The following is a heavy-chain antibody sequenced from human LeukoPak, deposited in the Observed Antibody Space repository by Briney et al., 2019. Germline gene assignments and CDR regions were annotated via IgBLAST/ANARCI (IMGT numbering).Heavy chain of an antibody. J-gene: IGHJ4*02. V-gene: IGHV3-23*01. CDR1: GFTFSSYA. D-gene: IGHD3-22*01. CDR2: INVGGDYT. CDR3: ARETRETKLANYFYESSGFSNIDY. Sequence: GGSLRLSCAASGFTFSSYAMSWVRQAPGKGLEWVSTINVGGDYTYSADSVKGRLTISRDNSKNTLYLQVSSLTAEDTAVYYCARETRETKLANYFYESSGFSNIDYWGQGALVTVSS.